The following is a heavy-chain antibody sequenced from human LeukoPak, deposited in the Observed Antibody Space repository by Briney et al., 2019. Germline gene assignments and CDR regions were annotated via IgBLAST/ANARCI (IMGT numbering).Heavy chain of an antibody. Sequence: GGSLRLSCAASGFTFSSYSMNWVRQAPGKGLEWVSSISSSSSYIYYADSVKGRFTISRDNAKNSLYLQMNSLRAEDTAVYYCARSGLIAAAGTGFDYWGQGTLVTVSS. CDR3: ARSGLIAAAGTGFDY. D-gene: IGHD6-13*01. J-gene: IGHJ4*02. CDR1: GFTFSSYS. CDR2: ISSSSSYI. V-gene: IGHV3-21*01.